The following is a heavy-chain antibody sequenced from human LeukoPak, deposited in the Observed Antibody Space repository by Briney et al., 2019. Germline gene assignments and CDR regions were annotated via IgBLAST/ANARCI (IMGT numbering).Heavy chain of an antibody. CDR3: ARLIGWSRFDP. V-gene: IGHV3-33*01. Sequence: PGGSLRLSCAASGFTFSSYGMHWVRQAPGKGLEWVALIWYDGSKQYYADSVKDRFTISRDNSKNTLHLQMNSLRAEDTAVFYCARLIGWSRFDPWGQGALVTVSS. CDR1: GFTFSSYG. J-gene: IGHJ5*02. CDR2: IWYDGSKQ. D-gene: IGHD6-19*01.